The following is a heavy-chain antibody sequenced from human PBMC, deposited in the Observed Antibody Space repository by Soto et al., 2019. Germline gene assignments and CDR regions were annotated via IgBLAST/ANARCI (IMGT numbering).Heavy chain of an antibody. CDR3: ARSIYCSSTSCYIFDI. CDR1: GGTFSSYT. CDR2: IIPILGIA. J-gene: IGHJ3*02. D-gene: IGHD2-2*01. Sequence: SVKVSCKASGGTFSSYTISWVRQAPGQGLEWKGRIIPILGIANYAQKFQGRVTITADKSTSTAYMELSSLRSEDTAVYYCARSIYCSSTSCYIFDIWGQGTMVTVSS. V-gene: IGHV1-69*02.